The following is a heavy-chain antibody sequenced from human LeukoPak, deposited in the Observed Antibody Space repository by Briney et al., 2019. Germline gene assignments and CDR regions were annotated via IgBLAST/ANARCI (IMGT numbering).Heavy chain of an antibody. Sequence: SVKVSCKASGGTFSSYAISWVRQAPGQGLEWMGGIIPIFGTANYAQKFQGRVTITTDESTSTAYMELSSLRSEDTAVYYCARPIRTIFGVVMPDAFDIWGQGTIVTVSS. V-gene: IGHV1-69*05. CDR3: ARPIRTIFGVVMPDAFDI. CDR2: IIPIFGTA. CDR1: GGTFSSYA. D-gene: IGHD3-3*01. J-gene: IGHJ3*02.